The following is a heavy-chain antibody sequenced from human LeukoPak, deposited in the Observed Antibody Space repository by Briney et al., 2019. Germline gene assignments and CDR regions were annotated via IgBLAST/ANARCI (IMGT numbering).Heavy chain of an antibody. D-gene: IGHD1-1*01. J-gene: IGHJ4*02. Sequence: GGSLRLSCAASGFTFSDSYMSWIRQAPGKGLEWVSYISSSGSTIYYADSVRGRFTISRDSAKNSLFLQMNSLRAEDSAVYFCARLRRIWNDVEFVDSWGQGTLVTVSS. CDR1: GFTFSDSY. CDR2: ISSSGSTI. V-gene: IGHV3-11*01. CDR3: ARLRRIWNDVEFVDS.